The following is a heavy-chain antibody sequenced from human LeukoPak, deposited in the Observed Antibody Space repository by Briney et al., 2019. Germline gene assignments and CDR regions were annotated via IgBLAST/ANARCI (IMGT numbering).Heavy chain of an antibody. Sequence: GASVKVSCKASGYTFTGYYMHWVRQAPGQGLEWMGWINPNSGGTNYAQKFQGRVTMTRDTSISTAYMELSRLRSDDAAVYYCARYVVVAATNNWFDPWGQGALVTVSS. V-gene: IGHV1-2*02. CDR2: INPNSGGT. CDR3: ARYVVVAATNNWFDP. D-gene: IGHD2-15*01. J-gene: IGHJ5*02. CDR1: GYTFTGYY.